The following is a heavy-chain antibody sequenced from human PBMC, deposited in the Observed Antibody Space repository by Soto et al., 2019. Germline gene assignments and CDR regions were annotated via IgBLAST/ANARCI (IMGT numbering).Heavy chain of an antibody. Sequence: ASVKVSCKAPGYTFTGYDINWVRQATGQGLEWMGWMNPSSGNTGYAEKFRGRVTMTRNASISTAYMELSSLRFEDTAVYYCASATVANCDRASCWTFEYFQLWGQGTLVTVSS. CDR1: GYTFTGYD. J-gene: IGHJ1*01. V-gene: IGHV1-8*01. CDR2: MNPSSGNT. CDR3: ASATVANCDRASCWTFEYFQL. D-gene: IGHD2-2*01.